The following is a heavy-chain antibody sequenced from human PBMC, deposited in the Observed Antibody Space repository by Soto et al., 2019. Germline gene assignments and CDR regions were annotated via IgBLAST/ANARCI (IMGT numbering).Heavy chain of an antibody. Sequence: GGSLRLSCAASGFTFSSYAMSWVRQAPGKGLEWVSAISGSGGSTYYADSVKGRFTISRDNSKNTLYLQMNSLRAEDTAVYYCAKDQRVLDILTGESDYYYYYGMDVWGQGTTVTVSS. D-gene: IGHD3-9*01. CDR3: AKDQRVLDILTGESDYYYYYGMDV. CDR2: ISGSGGST. V-gene: IGHV3-23*01. CDR1: GFTFSSYA. J-gene: IGHJ6*02.